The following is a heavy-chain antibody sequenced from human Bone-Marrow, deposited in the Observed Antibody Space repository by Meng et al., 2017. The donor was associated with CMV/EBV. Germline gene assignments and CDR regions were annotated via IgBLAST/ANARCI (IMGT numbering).Heavy chain of an antibody. V-gene: IGHV3-30*02. CDR2: IRYDGSNK. CDR1: GFTFSSYA. Sequence: GESLKISCAASGFTFSSYAMHWVRQAPGKGLEWVAFIRYDGSNKYYADSVKGRFTISRDNSKNTLYLQMNSLRAEDTAVYYCAKKRPMTTVVNGYFDYWGQGTLVTGSS. CDR3: AKKRPMTTVVNGYFDY. D-gene: IGHD4-23*01. J-gene: IGHJ4*02.